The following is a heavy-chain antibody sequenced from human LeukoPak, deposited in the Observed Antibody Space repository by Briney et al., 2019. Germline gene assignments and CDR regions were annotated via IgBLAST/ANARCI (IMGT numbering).Heavy chain of an antibody. CDR2: TGDSDT. CDR3: ARHFGTGTPFGY. J-gene: IGHJ4*02. D-gene: IGHD3/OR15-3a*01. V-gene: IGHV5-51*01. Sequence: GESLKISCQGSGYRFSNYWIAWVRQVPGKGLEWMGVTGDSDTRYSPSFEGQVTMSVDKSINTAYLQWSSLKASDTAMYYCARHFGTGTPFGYWGQGALVTVSS. CDR1: GYRFSNYW.